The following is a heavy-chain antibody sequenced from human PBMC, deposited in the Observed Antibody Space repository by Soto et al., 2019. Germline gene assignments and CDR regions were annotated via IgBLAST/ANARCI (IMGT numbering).Heavy chain of an antibody. CDR2: SYYSGST. D-gene: IGHD3-10*01. V-gene: IGHV4-39*01. CDR1: GGSISSSFYY. CDR3: ARPGNYGSGSYLYYFDY. Sequence: QLQLQESGPGLVKPSETLSLTCTVSGGSISSSFYYWGWIRQPPGKGLEWIGSSYYSGSTYYNPSLKRRVTISVDTSNNQFSLKLSSVTAADTAVYYCARPGNYGSGSYLYYFDYWGQGTLVTVSS. J-gene: IGHJ4*02.